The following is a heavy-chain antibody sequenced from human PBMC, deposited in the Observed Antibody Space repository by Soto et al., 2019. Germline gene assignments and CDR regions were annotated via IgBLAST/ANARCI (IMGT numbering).Heavy chain of an antibody. V-gene: IGHV3-23*01. J-gene: IGHJ4*02. CDR2: ISGNGADT. CDR1: GFTFSNYG. Sequence: GGSLRLSCAASGFTFSNYGMSWVRQPPGKGLERVATISGNGADTYYPDSVKGRFTISRDNSKNMVYLQMSSLRVDDMATYYCAKDSATFGRFDFWGQGTLVTVSS. D-gene: IGHD2-15*01. CDR3: AKDSATFGRFDF.